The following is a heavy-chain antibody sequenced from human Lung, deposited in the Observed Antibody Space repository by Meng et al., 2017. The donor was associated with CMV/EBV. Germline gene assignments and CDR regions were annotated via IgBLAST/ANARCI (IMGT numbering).Heavy chain of an antibody. V-gene: IGHV3-7*01. CDR2: IKQDGSEK. D-gene: IGHD3-10*01. Sequence: GEXXKISCAASGFTFSSYWMSWVRQAPVKGLEWVASIKQDGSEKYYVDSVKGRFTISRDNAKNSLYLQMNSLRAEDTAAYYCARDLRSPVYWGQGKRVNGSS. CDR1: GFTFSSYW. CDR3: ARDLRSPVY. J-gene: IGHJ4*02.